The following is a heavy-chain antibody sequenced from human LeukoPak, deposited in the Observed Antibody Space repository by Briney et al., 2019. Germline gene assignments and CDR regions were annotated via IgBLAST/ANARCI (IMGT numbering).Heavy chain of an antibody. CDR1: GFTFSSYG. Sequence: GGSLRLSCAASGFTFSSYGMHWVRQAPGKGLEWVAFIRYDGSNKYYADSVKGRFTISRDNSKNTLYLQMNSLRAEDTAVYYCVRSPYGSGRYAFDVWGQGTMVTVSS. CDR2: IRYDGSNK. J-gene: IGHJ3*01. D-gene: IGHD3-10*01. V-gene: IGHV3-30*02. CDR3: VRSPYGSGRYAFDV.